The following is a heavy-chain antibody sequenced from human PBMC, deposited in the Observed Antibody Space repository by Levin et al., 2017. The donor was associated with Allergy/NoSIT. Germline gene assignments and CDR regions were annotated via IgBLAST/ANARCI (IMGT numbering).Heavy chain of an antibody. D-gene: IGHD3-10*01. CDR2: ISSCSSYT. CDR1: GFTFSDYY. V-gene: IGHV3-11*03. Sequence: GESLKISCAASGFTFSDYYMSWIRQAPGKGLEWVSYISSCSSYTNYADSVKGRFTISRDNAKNSLYLQMNSLRAEDTAVYYCARSPLYGSGTPRGIYYFDYWGQGTLVTVSS. CDR3: ARSPLYGSGTPRGIYYFDY. J-gene: IGHJ4*02.